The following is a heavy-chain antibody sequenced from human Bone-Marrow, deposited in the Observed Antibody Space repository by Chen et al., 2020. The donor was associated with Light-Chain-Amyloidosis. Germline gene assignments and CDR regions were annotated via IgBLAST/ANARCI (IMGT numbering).Heavy chain of an antibody. CDR2: IYYTGST. J-gene: IGHJ4*02. V-gene: IGHV4-61*01. D-gene: IGHD6-13*01. Sequence: QVQLQESGPGLVKPSGTLSLTCTVAGASVSSNYHYWTWIRQPPGDRLEWIGHIYYTGSTKYNPSLESRIAISIDTSKNQFSLKVNSVTAADTAVYYCVRRDVRWHIDFWGQGALVTVSS. CDR3: VRRDVRWHIDF. CDR1: GASVSSNYHY.